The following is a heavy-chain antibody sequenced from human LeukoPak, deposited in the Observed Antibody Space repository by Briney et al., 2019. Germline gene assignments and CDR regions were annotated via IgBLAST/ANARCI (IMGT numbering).Heavy chain of an antibody. CDR2: ISGSGGST. J-gene: IGHJ5*02. D-gene: IGHD2-2*01. Sequence: GGSLRLSCAVSGFTFSSYAMSWVRQAPGKGLEWVSAISGSGGSTYYADSVKGRFTTSRDNSKNTLYLQMNSLRAEDTAVYYCARDIVVVPAAGFDPWGQGTLVTVSS. CDR1: GFTFSSYA. CDR3: ARDIVVVPAAGFDP. V-gene: IGHV3-23*01.